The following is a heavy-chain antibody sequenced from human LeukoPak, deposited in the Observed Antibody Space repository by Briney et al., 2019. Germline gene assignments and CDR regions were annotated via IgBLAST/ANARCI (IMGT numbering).Heavy chain of an antibody. CDR1: GGSISSGSYY. V-gene: IGHV4-61*10. Sequence: SETLSLTCTVSGGSISSGSYYWSWIRQPAGKGLEWIGYIYYSGSTNYNPSLKSRVTMSVDTSKNQFSLKLSSVTAADTAVYYCARDAVTYYYYYMDVWGKGTTVTISS. D-gene: IGHD4-17*01. CDR2: IYYSGST. J-gene: IGHJ6*03. CDR3: ARDAVTYYYYYMDV.